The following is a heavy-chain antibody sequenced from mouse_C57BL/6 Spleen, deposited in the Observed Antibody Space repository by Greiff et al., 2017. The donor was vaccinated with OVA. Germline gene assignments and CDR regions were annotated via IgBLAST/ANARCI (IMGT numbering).Heavy chain of an antibody. CDR2: IYPRDGST. V-gene: IGHV1-85*01. D-gene: IGHD6-2*01. J-gene: IGHJ2*01. CDR1: GYTFTSYD. Sequence: QVQLQQSGPELVKPGASVKLSCKASGYTFTSYDINWVKQRPGQGLEWIGWIYPRDGSTKYNEKFKGKATLTVDTSSITAYMELHRLTSEDTAVYVCARSLRGYYFDYWGQGTTLTVSS. CDR3: ARSLRGYYFDY.